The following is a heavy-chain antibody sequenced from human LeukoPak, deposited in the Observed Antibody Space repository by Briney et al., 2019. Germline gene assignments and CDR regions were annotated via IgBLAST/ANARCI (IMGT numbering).Heavy chain of an antibody. V-gene: IGHV3-30*18. Sequence: GGSLRLSCAASGFTFSNYGMHWVRQAPGKGLEWVAVISYEGSTKFYTDSVRGRFTISRDNAKNSLYLQMNSLRAEETALYYCAKVVGAPGEGWFDPWGQGTLVTVSS. CDR1: GFTFSNYG. CDR3: AKVVGAPGEGWFDP. J-gene: IGHJ5*02. D-gene: IGHD1-26*01. CDR2: ISYEGSTK.